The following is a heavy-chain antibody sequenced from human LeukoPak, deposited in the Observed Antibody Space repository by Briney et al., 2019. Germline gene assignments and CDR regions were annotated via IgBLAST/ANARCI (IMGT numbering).Heavy chain of an antibody. CDR2: IRNKVNSYTT. CDR3: ARALQYSSGWSHAFDV. CDR1: GFTFSDHY. V-gene: IGHV3-72*01. J-gene: IGHJ3*01. Sequence: GGSLRLSCAASGFTFSDHYMDWVRQAPGKGLEWVGRIRNKVNSYTTEYAASVKGRFTISRDDSKNSLYLQVNSLKTADTAVYFCARALQYSSGWSHAFDVWGQGTMVTVSS. D-gene: IGHD6-19*01.